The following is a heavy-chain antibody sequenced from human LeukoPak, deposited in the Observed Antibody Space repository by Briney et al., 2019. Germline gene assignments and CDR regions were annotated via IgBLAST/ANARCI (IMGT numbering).Heavy chain of an antibody. Sequence: PSETLSLTCTVSGVSISSYYWSWIRQPPGKGLEWIGYMYYSGSTNYNPSLKSRVTISVDTSKNQFSLKLSSVTAADTAVYYCARHLRTVGVPYFDYWGQGTLVTVSS. CDR1: GVSISSYY. CDR2: MYYSGST. CDR3: ARHLRTVGVPYFDY. D-gene: IGHD1-26*01. V-gene: IGHV4-59*08. J-gene: IGHJ4*02.